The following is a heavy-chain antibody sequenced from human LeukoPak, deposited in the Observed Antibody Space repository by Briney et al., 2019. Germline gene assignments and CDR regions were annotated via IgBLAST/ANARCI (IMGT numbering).Heavy chain of an antibody. J-gene: IGHJ5*02. CDR3: ARTDALGLWFGELWNWFDP. D-gene: IGHD3-10*01. V-gene: IGHV6-1*01. CDR1: GDSVSSNSAA. Sequence: SQTLSLTCAISGDSVSSNSAAWNWVRQSPSSGLECLGRTYYRSKWYNDYAVSVKSRITINPDTSKNQFSLQLNSVTPEDTAVYYCARTDALGLWFGELWNWFDPWGQGTLVTVSS. CDR2: TYYRSKWYN.